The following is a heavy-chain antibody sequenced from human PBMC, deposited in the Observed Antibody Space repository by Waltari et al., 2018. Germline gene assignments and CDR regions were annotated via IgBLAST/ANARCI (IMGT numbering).Heavy chain of an antibody. CDR3: AREGGYYMDV. Sequence: QVQLQESGPGLVKPSETLSLTCAVSGYSISSGYYWGWIRQPPGKGLEWIGSIYHSGSTYYNPSLKSRVTISVDTSKNQFSLKLSSVTAADTAVYYCAREGGYYMDVWGKGTTVTVSS. CDR1: GYSISSGYY. CDR2: IYHSGST. J-gene: IGHJ6*03. V-gene: IGHV4-38-2*01. D-gene: IGHD3-16*01.